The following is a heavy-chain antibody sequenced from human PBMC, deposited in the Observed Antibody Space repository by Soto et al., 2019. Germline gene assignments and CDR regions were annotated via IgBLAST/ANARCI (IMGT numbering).Heavy chain of an antibody. CDR3: ARGPTMVRGVILYYFDY. J-gene: IGHJ4*02. D-gene: IGHD3-10*01. Sequence: PSETLSLTCTVSGGSISSSSYYWGCIRQPPGKGLEWIGSIYYSGSTYYNPSLKSRVTISVDTSKNQFSLKLSSVTAADTAVYYCARGPTMVRGVILYYFDYWGQGTLVTVSS. CDR2: IYYSGST. V-gene: IGHV4-39*01. CDR1: GGSISSSSYY.